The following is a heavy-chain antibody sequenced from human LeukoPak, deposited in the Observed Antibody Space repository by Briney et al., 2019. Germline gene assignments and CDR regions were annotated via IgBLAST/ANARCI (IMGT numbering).Heavy chain of an antibody. D-gene: IGHD3-22*01. J-gene: IGHJ4*02. CDR3: ARVVGYYSDSSGYGFLDY. Sequence: GSVKVSCKASGYSFIGYYIHWVRQAPEQGLEWMGWINPTSGGTNYEDKFQGRVTMTRDTPISTAYMELSRLRSDDTAVYYCARVVGYYSDSSGYGFLDYWGQGTLVTVSS. CDR1: GYSFIGYY. CDR2: INPTSGGT. V-gene: IGHV1-2*02.